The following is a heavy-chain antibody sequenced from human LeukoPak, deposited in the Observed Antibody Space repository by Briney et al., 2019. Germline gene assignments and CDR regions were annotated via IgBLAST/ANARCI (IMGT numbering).Heavy chain of an antibody. D-gene: IGHD6-19*01. Sequence: RGSLRLSCAASGFTFSSYAMSWVRQAPGKGLEWVSAISGSGGSTYYADSVKGRFTISRDNSKNTLYLQMNSLRAEDTAVYYCARPRDLYSSGWYDYWGQGTLVTVSS. V-gene: IGHV3-23*01. CDR1: GFTFSSYA. CDR3: ARPRDLYSSGWYDY. J-gene: IGHJ4*02. CDR2: ISGSGGST.